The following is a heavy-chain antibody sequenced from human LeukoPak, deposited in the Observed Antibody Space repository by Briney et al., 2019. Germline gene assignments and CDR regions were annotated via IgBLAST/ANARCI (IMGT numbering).Heavy chain of an antibody. V-gene: IGHV4-59*01. CDR2: MYYSGST. J-gene: IGHJ4*02. CDR1: GGSIRSYY. D-gene: IGHD3-9*01. CDR3: ARLHFDYYFDY. Sequence: SETLSLTCTVSGGSIRSYYWSWIRQAPGKGLECIGYMYYSGSTNYNPSLKSRVAISGDTSKNQFSLKLSCVTAADTAVYYCARLHFDYYFDYWGQGTLVTVSS.